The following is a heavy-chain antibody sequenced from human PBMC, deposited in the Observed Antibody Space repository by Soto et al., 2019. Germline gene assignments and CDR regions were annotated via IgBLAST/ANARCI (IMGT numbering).Heavy chain of an antibody. V-gene: IGHV4-34*01. J-gene: IGHJ4*02. CDR1: GGSFSGYY. Sequence: QVQLQQWGAGLLKPSETLSLTCAVYGGSFSGYYWSWIRQPPGKGLEWIGEINHSGSTNYNSSLNSRIXISVDTSKNQFSLKLSSVTAADTAVYYCARDRRSYSDYFDYWGQGTLVTVSS. CDR2: INHSGST. D-gene: IGHD1-26*01. CDR3: ARDRRSYSDYFDY.